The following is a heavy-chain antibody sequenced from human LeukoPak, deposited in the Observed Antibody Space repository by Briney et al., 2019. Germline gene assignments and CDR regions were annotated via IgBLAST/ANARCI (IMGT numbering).Heavy chain of an antibody. V-gene: IGHV3-23*01. CDR3: AKRGVTGYKEGFDY. CDR1: GFTFSNFG. CDR2: NSGSGSST. D-gene: IGHD3-9*01. J-gene: IGHJ4*02. Sequence: GRSLRLSCVASGFTFSNFGMHWVRQAPGKGLEWVSANSGSGSSTYYADSVKGRFTISRDNSKNTLYLQMNSLRAEDTAVYYCAKRGVTGYKEGFDYWGQGTLVTVSS.